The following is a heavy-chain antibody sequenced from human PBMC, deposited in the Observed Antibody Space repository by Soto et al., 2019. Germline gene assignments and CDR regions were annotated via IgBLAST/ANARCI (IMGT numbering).Heavy chain of an antibody. D-gene: IGHD3-22*01. J-gene: IGHJ6*02. V-gene: IGHV1-2*06. CDR1: GYAFTDYY. CDR2: INPKNGDT. Sequence: ASVKVSCKTSGYAFTDYYIYWVRQAPGQGLEWMGRINPKNGDTTFAPKFQGRVTMTRDTSISTAYMQLSRRRSDDTAVYYCAREWYDYDSSGFSKPVWYYSYWMHVCGQGTTITV. CDR3: AREWYDYDSSGFSKPVWYYSYWMHV.